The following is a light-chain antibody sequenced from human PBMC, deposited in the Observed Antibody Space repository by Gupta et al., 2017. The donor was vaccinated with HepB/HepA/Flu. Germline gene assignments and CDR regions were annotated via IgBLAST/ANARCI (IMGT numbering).Light chain of an antibody. CDR1: QSIRA. J-gene: IGKJ1*01. CDR2: GAS. CDR3: QQTYSTPWT. V-gene: IGKV1-39*01. Sequence: DIQMTQSPSSLSASVGDRISITCRAGQSIRALNWYQQRPGTAPNRLIYGASNLQTGVPSRFSGSGSGTEFTLTISSLQPEYFATYFCQQTYSTPWTFGQETKVDMK.